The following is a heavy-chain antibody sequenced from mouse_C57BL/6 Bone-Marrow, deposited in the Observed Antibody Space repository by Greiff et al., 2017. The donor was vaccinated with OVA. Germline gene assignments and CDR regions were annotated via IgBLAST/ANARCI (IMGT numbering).Heavy chain of an antibody. CDR2: INPNNGGT. CDR3: ARTYYDYDYWYFDV. J-gene: IGHJ1*03. Sequence: VHVKQSGPELVKPGASVKIPCKASGYTFTDYNMDWVKQSHGKSLEWIGDINPNNGGTIYNQTFKGKATLTVDKSSSTAYMELRSLTSEDTAVYYCARTYYDYDYWYFDVWGTGTTVTVSS. D-gene: IGHD2-4*01. V-gene: IGHV1-18*01. CDR1: GYTFTDYN.